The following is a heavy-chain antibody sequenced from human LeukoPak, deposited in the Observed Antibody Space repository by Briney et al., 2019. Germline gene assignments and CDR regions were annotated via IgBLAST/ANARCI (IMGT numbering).Heavy chain of an antibody. CDR2: INLNTGDT. D-gene: IGHD3-9*01. J-gene: IGHJ4*02. Sequence: ASVKVSFKASGYTFTDYYMLWVRQAPGQGLEWMGWINLNTGDTNYAQKFQGRVTMIRDTSVSTAFMELSSLSSDDTALYYCARGDLLTGYYLYSLDCWGQGTLVTVSS. V-gene: IGHV1-2*02. CDR3: ARGDLLTGYYLYSLDC. CDR1: GYTFTDYY.